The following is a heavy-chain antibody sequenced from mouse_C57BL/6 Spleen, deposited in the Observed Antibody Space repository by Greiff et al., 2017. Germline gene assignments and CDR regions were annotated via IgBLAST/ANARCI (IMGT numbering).Heavy chain of an antibody. CDR1: GYTFTDYN. V-gene: IGHV1-18*01. CDR2: INPNNGGT. D-gene: IGHD1-1*01. Sequence: EVQLQQSGPELVKPGASVKIPCKASGYTFTDYNMDWVKQSHGKSLEWIGDINPNNGGTIYNQKFKGKATLTVDKSSSTAYMELRSLTSEDTAVYYCARLGGTLWYFDVWGTGTTVTVSS. CDR3: ARLGGTLWYFDV. J-gene: IGHJ1*03.